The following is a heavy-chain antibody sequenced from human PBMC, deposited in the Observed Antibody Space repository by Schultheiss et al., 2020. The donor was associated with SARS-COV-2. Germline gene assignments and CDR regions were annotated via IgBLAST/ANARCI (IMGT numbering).Heavy chain of an antibody. V-gene: IGHV3-48*03. J-gene: IGHJ4*02. D-gene: IGHD3-10*01. CDR2: ISGSGGST. CDR3: ARARGYSFDY. CDR1: GFTFSSYE. Sequence: GGSLRLSCAASGFTFSSYEMNWVRQAPGKGLEWVSAISGSGGSTYYADSVKGRFTISRDNAKNSLYLQMNSLRDEDTAVYYCARARGYSFDYWGQGTLVTVSS.